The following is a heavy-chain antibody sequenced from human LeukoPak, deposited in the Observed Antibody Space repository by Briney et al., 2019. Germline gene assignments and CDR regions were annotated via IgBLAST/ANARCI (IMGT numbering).Heavy chain of an antibody. CDR3: ASILTGYNNWFDP. Sequence: GGSLRLSCAASGFTFSSYSMNWVRQAPGKGLEWVSYISSSSSTIYYADSVKGRFIISRDNAKNSLYLQMNSLRAEDTAVYYCASILTGYNNWFDPWGQGTLVTVSS. V-gene: IGHV3-48*01. CDR2: ISSSSSTI. D-gene: IGHD3-9*01. J-gene: IGHJ5*02. CDR1: GFTFSSYS.